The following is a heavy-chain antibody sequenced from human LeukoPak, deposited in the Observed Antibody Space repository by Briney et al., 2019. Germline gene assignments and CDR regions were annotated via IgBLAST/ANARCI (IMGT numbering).Heavy chain of an antibody. CDR1: GFAFSRSW. CDR3: SRSLNS. V-gene: IGHV3-7*01. J-gene: IGHJ4*02. CDR2: IKEDGSET. Sequence: PWGSLRLSCATSGFAFSRSWMDWARQAPGKGLEWVANIKEDGSETHYVDSAKGRFTISRDNAKNSLFLQLDNLRVEDTAVYYCSRSLNSWGQGTLVTVSP.